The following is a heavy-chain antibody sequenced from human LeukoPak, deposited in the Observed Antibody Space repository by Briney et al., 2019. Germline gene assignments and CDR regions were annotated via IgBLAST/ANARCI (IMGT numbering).Heavy chain of an antibody. CDR1: GFTLSRYW. CDR3: ARICSTTDCLISA. D-gene: IGHD2-2*01. Sequence: GGSLRLSCAASGFTLSRYWMHWVRQAPGKGLVWVSRINSDGSYTSYADFVKGRFTISRDNAKNTVYLQMSSLRAEDTAVYYCARICSTTDCLISAWGQGTLVTVSS. V-gene: IGHV3-74*01. CDR2: INSDGSYT. J-gene: IGHJ4*02.